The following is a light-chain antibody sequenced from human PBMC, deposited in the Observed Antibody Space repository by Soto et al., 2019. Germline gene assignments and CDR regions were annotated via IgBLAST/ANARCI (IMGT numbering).Light chain of an antibody. J-gene: IGLJ2*01. V-gene: IGLV2-14*01. CDR1: SSDVGGYNY. CDR3: SSYTSRSTVV. Sequence: QSALTQPASVSGSPGQSITISCTGTSSDVGGYNYVSWYQQHPGKAHKLMIYEVSNRPSGVYNRVSGSKSGNTDSLTISGIQAEDDADYYCSSYTSRSTVVFGGGTKVTVL. CDR2: EVS.